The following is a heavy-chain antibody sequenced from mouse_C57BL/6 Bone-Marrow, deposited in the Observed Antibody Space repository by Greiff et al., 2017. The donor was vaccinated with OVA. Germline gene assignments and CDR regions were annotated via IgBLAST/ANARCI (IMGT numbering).Heavy chain of an antibody. CDR3: ARRAIYDDYDGFYAMDY. J-gene: IGHJ4*01. CDR2: ISSGSSTI. CDR1: GFTFSDYG. Sequence: VMLVESGGGLVKPGGSLKLSCAASGFTFSDYGMHWVRQAPEKGLEWVAYISSGSSTIYYADTVKGRFTISRDNAKNTLFLQMTSLRSEDTAMYYCARRAIYDDYDGFYAMDYWGQGTSVTVSS. V-gene: IGHV5-17*01. D-gene: IGHD2-4*01.